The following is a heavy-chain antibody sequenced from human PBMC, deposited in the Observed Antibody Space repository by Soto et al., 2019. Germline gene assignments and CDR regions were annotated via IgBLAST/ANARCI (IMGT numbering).Heavy chain of an antibody. J-gene: IGHJ6*01. CDR1: GFNFGDYG. CDR2: IRSRAYTGTT. Sequence: EVKLVESGGGLVQSGRSLRLSCTASGFNFGDYGMSWVRQAPGKGLEWVGFIRSRAYTGTTEYAASVQGRFTISRDDSNSIAYLKMNSLKTEDTAVYYCTRDGYCSSTSCPDYYGLDVW. V-gene: IGHV3-49*04. CDR3: TRDGYCSSTSCPDYYGLDV. D-gene: IGHD2-2*01.